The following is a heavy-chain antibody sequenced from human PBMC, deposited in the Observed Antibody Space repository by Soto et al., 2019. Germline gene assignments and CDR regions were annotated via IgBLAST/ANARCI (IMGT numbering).Heavy chain of an antibody. CDR3: ARGRRSAISYYYYYMDV. CDR2: MNPNSGNT. CDR1: GYTFTSYD. Sequence: AASVKVSCKASGYTFTSYDINWVRQATGQGLEWMGWMNPNSGNTGYAQKFQGRVTMTRNTSISTAYMELSSLRSEDTAVYYCARGRRSAISYYYYYMDVWGKGTTVTVS. J-gene: IGHJ6*03. D-gene: IGHD2-21*01. V-gene: IGHV1-8*01.